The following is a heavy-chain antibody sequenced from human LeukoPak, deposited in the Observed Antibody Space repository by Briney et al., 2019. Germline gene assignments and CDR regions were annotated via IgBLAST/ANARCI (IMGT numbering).Heavy chain of an antibody. J-gene: IGHJ4*02. CDR3: ARDGGGYSYGPLRXFDY. CDR1: GGSISSYY. D-gene: IGHD5-18*01. CDR2: IYTSGST. Sequence: SETLSLTCTVSGGSISSYYWSWIRQPAGKGLEWIGRIYTSGSTNYNPSLKSRVTMSVDTSKNQFSLKLSSVTAADTAVYYCARDGGGYSYGPLRXFDYWGQGTLVTVSS. V-gene: IGHV4-4*07.